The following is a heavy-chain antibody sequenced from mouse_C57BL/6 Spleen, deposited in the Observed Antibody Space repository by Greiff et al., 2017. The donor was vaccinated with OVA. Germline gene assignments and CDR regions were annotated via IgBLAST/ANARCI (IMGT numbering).Heavy chain of an antibody. CDR3: ARHTNWDFDY. V-gene: IGHV5-6*01. CDR2: ISSGGSYT. D-gene: IGHD4-1*01. Sequence: EVKLVESGGDLVKPGGSLKLSCAASGFTFSSYGMSWVRQTPDKRLEWVATISSGGSYTYYPDSVKGRFTISRDNAKNTLYLQMSSLKSEDTAMYYFARHTNWDFDYWGKGTTLTVSS. CDR1: GFTFSSYG. J-gene: IGHJ2*01.